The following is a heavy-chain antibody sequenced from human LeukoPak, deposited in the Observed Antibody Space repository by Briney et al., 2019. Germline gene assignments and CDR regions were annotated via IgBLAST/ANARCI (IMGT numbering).Heavy chain of an antibody. Sequence: GGSLRLSCAASGFTFSSYAMSWVRQAPGKGLEWVSAISGSGGSTYYADSVKGRFTISRDNSKNTLYLQMNSLRAEDTAVYYCAKNGGYSYGSLLDYWGQGTLVTASS. V-gene: IGHV3-23*01. D-gene: IGHD5-18*01. CDR3: AKNGGYSYGSLLDY. J-gene: IGHJ4*02. CDR2: ISGSGGST. CDR1: GFTFSSYA.